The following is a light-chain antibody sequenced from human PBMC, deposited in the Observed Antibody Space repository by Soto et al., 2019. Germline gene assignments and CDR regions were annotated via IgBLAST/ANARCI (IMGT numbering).Light chain of an antibody. V-gene: IGLV2-14*03. CDR2: DVA. Sequence: QSALTQPASVSDSPGQSITISCTGTSSDVGGSNFVSWYQQHPGKPPKLIIYDVANRPSGVSNRFSGSKSGSTASLIISRLQTEDEADYYCSSYTSGSTLYVFGTGTKGTVL. CDR1: SSDVGGSNF. CDR3: SSYTSGSTLYV. J-gene: IGLJ1*01.